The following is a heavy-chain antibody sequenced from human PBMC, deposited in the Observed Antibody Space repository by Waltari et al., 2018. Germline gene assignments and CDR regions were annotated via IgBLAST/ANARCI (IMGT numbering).Heavy chain of an antibody. V-gene: IGHV3-23*03. Sequence: EVQLLESGGGLVQPGGSLRLSCAASGFTFSSYAMSWVRQAPGKGLEWVSVIYSGGSTYYADSVKGRFTISRDNSKNTLYLQMNSLRSEDTAVYYCAKGEYFDLWGRGTLVTVSS. CDR1: GFTFSSYA. D-gene: IGHD3-16*01. CDR2: IYSGGST. CDR3: AKGEYFDL. J-gene: IGHJ2*01.